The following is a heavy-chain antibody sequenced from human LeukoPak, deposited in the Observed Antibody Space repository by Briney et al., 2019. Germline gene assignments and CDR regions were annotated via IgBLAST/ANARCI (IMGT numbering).Heavy chain of an antibody. CDR1: GDTISRNGYY. D-gene: IGHD3-3*01. CDR3: ARDKYYDFWSGSGWFDP. J-gene: IGHJ5*02. Sequence: SETLSLTCTLSGDTISRNGYYWGWIRQPPGKGLEWIGAIFYSGNTYSSPSLKTRVTVSVDTSKNQFFLQLTSVTAADTAVYYCARDKYYDFWSGSGWFDPWGQGTLVTVSS. CDR2: IFYSGNT. V-gene: IGHV4-39*07.